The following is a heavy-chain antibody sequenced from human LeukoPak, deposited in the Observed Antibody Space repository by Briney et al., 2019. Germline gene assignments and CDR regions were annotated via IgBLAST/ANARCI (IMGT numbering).Heavy chain of an antibody. D-gene: IGHD6-13*01. J-gene: IGHJ5*02. CDR3: AKDRPYISSWYGCSTP. CDR1: GFTVSSNY. CDR2: IYSGGSI. Sequence: GGSLRLSCAASGFTVSSNYMSWVRQAPGKGLEWVSVIYSGGSIYYADSVKGRFTISRDSSRSTLYLQMHSLRAEDTAVYYCAKDRPYISSWYGCSTPWGQGTLVTVSS. V-gene: IGHV3-53*01.